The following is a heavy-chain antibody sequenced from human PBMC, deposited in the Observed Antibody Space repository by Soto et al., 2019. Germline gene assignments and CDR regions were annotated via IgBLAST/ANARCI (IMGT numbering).Heavy chain of an antibody. J-gene: IGHJ4*02. V-gene: IGHV3-74*01. CDR1: GFTFSSYW. Sequence: DVQLVESGGGLAQPGGSLRLSCAASGFTFSSYWMHWVRQAPGKGLVGVSRISSDESSTTYADSVKGRFTISRDNAKNTLYLPMNRLRAEDTAVYYCARGHSGTYYRACDYWGQGTLVTFSS. CDR2: ISSDESST. D-gene: IGHD1-26*01. CDR3: ARGHSGTYYRACDY.